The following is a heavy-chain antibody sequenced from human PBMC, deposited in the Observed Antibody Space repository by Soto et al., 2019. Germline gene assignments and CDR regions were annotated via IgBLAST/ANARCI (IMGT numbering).Heavy chain of an antibody. Sequence: GGSLRLSCAASGFTVSSSYMSWVRQAPGQGLEWVLVIYSGGSTYYADSVKGRFTISRDNSKNTLYLQMNSLRAEDTAVYYCARAPGSSGYSDYFDYWGQGNLVTVSS. D-gene: IGHD3-22*01. CDR2: IYSGGST. CDR1: GFTVSSSY. V-gene: IGHV3-53*01. J-gene: IGHJ4*02. CDR3: ARAPGSSGYSDYFDY.